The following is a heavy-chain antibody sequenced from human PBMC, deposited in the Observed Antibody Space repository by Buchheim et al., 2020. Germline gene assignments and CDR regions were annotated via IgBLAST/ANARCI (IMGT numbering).Heavy chain of an antibody. CDR1: GGSISSPTHY. J-gene: IGHJ4*02. CDR2: IYYSGTT. V-gene: IGHV4-31*03. CDR3: ARDYSGTWD. D-gene: IGHD6-13*01. Sequence: QVQLQESGPGLVKPSQTLSLTCTVSGGSISSPTHYWTWIRQLPGKGLEWMGYIYYSGTTYYSPSLKRRVTMSVDKSNNQFSLRLDSVTAADTAVYYCARDYSGTWDWGQGTL.